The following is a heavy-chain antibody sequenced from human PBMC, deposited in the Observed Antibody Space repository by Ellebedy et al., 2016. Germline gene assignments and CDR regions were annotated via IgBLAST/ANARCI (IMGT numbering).Heavy chain of an antibody. D-gene: IGHD2-15*01. J-gene: IGHJ4*02. CDR3: ARSRVRVVVAPTDY. CDR1: GYTFTSYD. Sequence: ASVKVSXKASGYTFTSYDINWVRQATGQGLEWMGIINPSGGSTSYAQKFQGRVTMTRDTSTSTVYMELSSLRSEDTAVYYCARSRVRVVVAPTDYWGQGTLVTVSS. CDR2: INPSGGST. V-gene: IGHV1-46*01.